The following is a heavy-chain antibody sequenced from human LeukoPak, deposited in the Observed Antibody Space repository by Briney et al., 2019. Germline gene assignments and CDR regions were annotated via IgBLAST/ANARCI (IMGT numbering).Heavy chain of an antibody. D-gene: IGHD3-10*01. CDR1: GGSFSGYY. CDR2: INHSGST. Sequence: PSETLSPTCAVYGGSFSGYYWSWIRQPPGKGLEWVGEINHSGSTNYNPSLKSRVTISVDTSKNQFSLKLSSVTAADTAVYYCARGNPQNYYGSGSYDGRKNWFDPWGQGTLVTVSS. J-gene: IGHJ5*02. V-gene: IGHV4-34*01. CDR3: ARGNPQNYYGSGSYDGRKNWFDP.